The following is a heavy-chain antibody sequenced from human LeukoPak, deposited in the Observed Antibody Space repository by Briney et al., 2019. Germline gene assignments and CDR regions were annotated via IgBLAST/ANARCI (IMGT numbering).Heavy chain of an antibody. CDR3: ARDDYGDYEMANCDY. V-gene: IGHV1-46*01. J-gene: IGHJ4*02. D-gene: IGHD4-17*01. CDR1: GWTFTSYY. Sequence: ASVKVSCKASGWTFTSYYMHWVRQAPGQGLEWMGIINPSGGSTSYAQKFQGRVTMTRDTSTSTVYMELSSLRSEDTAVYYCARDDYGDYEMANCDYWGQGTLVTVSS. CDR2: INPSGGST.